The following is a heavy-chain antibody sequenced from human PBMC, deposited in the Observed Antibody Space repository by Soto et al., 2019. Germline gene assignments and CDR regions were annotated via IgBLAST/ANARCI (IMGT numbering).Heavy chain of an antibody. CDR3: AGDVRYDFWSGYTSNGMDV. CDR1: GGTFSSYA. J-gene: IGHJ6*04. CDR2: IISIFVTA. D-gene: IGHD3-3*01. V-gene: IGHV1-69*13. Sequence: SVKVSCKASGGTFSSYAISWVRQPPGQELEWMGGIISIFVTANYAQKFQGRVTITAYESTSTSYMELSSLRSEDTGGYYCAGDVRYDFWSGYTSNGMDVWGGGRRVTVSS.